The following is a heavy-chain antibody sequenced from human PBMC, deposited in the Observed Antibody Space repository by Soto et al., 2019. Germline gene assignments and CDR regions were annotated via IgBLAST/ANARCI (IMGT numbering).Heavy chain of an antibody. Sequence: QVQLVQSGAEVKKPGSSVKVSSKASGGTFSSYAISWVRQAPGQGLEWMGGIIPIFGTANYAQKFQGRVTITADESTSTAYMELSSLRSEDTAVYYCASDYDFWSGYPEPYYYYYGMDVWGQGTTVTVSS. CDR3: ASDYDFWSGYPEPYYYYYGMDV. CDR1: GGTFSSYA. CDR2: IIPIFGTA. D-gene: IGHD3-3*01. V-gene: IGHV1-69*01. J-gene: IGHJ6*02.